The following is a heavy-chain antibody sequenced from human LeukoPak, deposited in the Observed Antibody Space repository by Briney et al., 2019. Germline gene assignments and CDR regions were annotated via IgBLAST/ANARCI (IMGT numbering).Heavy chain of an antibody. CDR2: ISSDGSST. Sequence: PGGSLRLSCAASGFTFSSYWMHWVRQAPGKGLVWVSRISSDGSSTTYADSVKGRFTISRDNAKNTLYLQMNSLRAEDTAVYYCGRGGKVEQLVLARWGQGTQVTVSS. CDR1: GFTFSSYW. CDR3: GRGGKVEQLVLAR. J-gene: IGHJ4*02. V-gene: IGHV3-74*01. D-gene: IGHD6-13*01.